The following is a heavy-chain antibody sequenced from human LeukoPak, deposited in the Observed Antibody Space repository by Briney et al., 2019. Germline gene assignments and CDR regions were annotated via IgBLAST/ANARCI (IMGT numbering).Heavy chain of an antibody. CDR3: ARDRGARGRGLA. CDR2: IGPSSGDI. V-gene: IGHV3-21*01. CDR1: GFTFRIYS. Sequence: PGGSLRLSCAAPGFTFRIYSLNWGRPAPGTGLAWVSSIGPSSGDIYYADSVKGRFTISRDNDKNSLYLQMNSLRAEDTAVYYCARDRGARGRGLAWGQGTQVTVSS. J-gene: IGHJ5*02. D-gene: IGHD3-10*01.